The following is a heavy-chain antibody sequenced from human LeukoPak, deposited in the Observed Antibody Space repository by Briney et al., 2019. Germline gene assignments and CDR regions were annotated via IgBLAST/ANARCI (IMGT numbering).Heavy chain of an antibody. CDR3: TIYDFWSGATRAFDI. J-gene: IGHJ3*02. CDR2: ISAGGSST. V-gene: IGHV3-23*01. CDR1: GFTFSSYA. D-gene: IGHD3-3*01. Sequence: GGSLRLSCAASGFTFSSYAMSWVRQAPGKGLEWVSGISAGGSSTYYADSVKGRFTISRDNSKNTLYLQMNSLRAEDTAVYYSTIYDFWSGATRAFDIWGQGTMVTVSS.